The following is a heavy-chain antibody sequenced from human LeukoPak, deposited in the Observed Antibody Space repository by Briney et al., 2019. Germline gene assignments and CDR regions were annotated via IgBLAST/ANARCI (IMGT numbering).Heavy chain of an antibody. Sequence: GGSLRLSCAASGFTFSSYAMSWVRQAPGKGLEWVSAISGSGGSTYYADSVKGRFTISRDNSKNTLYLQMNSLRAEDTAVHYCAKVGYYDSSGYYYYFDYWGQGTLVTVSS. CDR1: GFTFSSYA. D-gene: IGHD3-22*01. V-gene: IGHV3-23*01. J-gene: IGHJ4*02. CDR2: ISGSGGST. CDR3: AKVGYYDSSGYYYYFDY.